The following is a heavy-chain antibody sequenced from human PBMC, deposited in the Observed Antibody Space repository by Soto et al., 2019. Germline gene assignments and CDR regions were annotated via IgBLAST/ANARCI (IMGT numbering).Heavy chain of an antibody. J-gene: IGHJ6*03. CDR2: ISYDGSNK. CDR1: GFTFSSYG. Sequence: QVQLVESGGGVVQPGRSLRLSCAASGFTFSSYGMHWVRQAPGKGLEWVAVISYDGSNKYYADSVKGRFTISRDNSKNTLYLQMNSLRAEDTAVYYCAKASGGRPGNYYYYYMDVWGKGTTVTVSS. D-gene: IGHD6-25*01. V-gene: IGHV3-30*18. CDR3: AKASGGRPGNYYYYYMDV.